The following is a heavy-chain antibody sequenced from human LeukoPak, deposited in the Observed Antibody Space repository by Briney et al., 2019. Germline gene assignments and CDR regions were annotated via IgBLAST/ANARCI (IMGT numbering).Heavy chain of an antibody. CDR3: ARGDGGYYYGMDV. Sequence: GGSLRLSCAASGFTFNRYEMNWVRQAPGKGLEWVSYISGSGSTIYYADSVKGRFTITRDNAKNSLYLQMNSLRAEDTAVYYCARGDGGYYYGMDVWGRGTTVTVSS. V-gene: IGHV3-48*03. CDR2: ISGSGSTI. J-gene: IGHJ6*02. CDR1: GFTFNRYE. D-gene: IGHD5-24*01.